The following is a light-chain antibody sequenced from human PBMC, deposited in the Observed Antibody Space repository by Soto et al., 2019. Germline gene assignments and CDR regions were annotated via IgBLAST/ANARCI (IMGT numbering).Light chain of an antibody. V-gene: IGKV3-20*01. CDR2: GAS. Sequence: ESVLTQSTGTMSLSPGARSTLSGTAIQRLDSRFLAWYQQKPGQAPRLLISGASSRAAGIPDRFSGSGSGTDFTLPISRLEPEDFAVYYCQHFGTAPPWTVGPGTQVEIK. CDR1: QRLDSRF. J-gene: IGKJ1*01. CDR3: QHFGTAPPWT.